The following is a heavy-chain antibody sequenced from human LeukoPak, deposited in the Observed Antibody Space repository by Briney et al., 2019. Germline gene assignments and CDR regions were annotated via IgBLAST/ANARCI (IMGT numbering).Heavy chain of an antibody. J-gene: IGHJ4*02. V-gene: IGHV3-15*01. Sequence: GGSLRLSCVASACTFTNAWMSWVRQAPGKGQEWVGRIKSKSDGGTTDYAAPVKGRFTISRDDSKNTLYLQMNSLKTEDTAMYYCVTDEGPGSSPDYWGQGTLVTVSS. CDR1: ACTFTNAW. D-gene: IGHD6-13*01. CDR3: VTDEGPGSSPDY. CDR2: IKSKSDGGTT.